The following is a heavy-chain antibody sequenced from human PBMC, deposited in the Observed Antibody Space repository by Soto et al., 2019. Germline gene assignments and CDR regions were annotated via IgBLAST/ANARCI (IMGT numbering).Heavy chain of an antibody. Sequence: GGSLRLSCAASGFTFSSYAMSWVRQAPGKGLEWVSAISGSGGSTYYADSVKGRFTISRDNSKNTLYLQMNSLRAEDTAVYYCAKAGYSSSDYYYGMDVWGQGTTVTVSS. V-gene: IGHV3-23*01. CDR3: AKAGYSSSDYYYGMDV. CDR1: GFTFSSYA. CDR2: ISGSGGST. D-gene: IGHD6-6*01. J-gene: IGHJ6*02.